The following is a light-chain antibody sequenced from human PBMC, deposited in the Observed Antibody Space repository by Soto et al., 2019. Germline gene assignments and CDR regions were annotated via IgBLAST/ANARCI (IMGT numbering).Light chain of an antibody. CDR2: GAS. CDR3: QQYGSSPVT. J-gene: IGKJ1*01. CDR1: PSVSSSY. Sequence: EIVLTQSPGTLSLSPGERATLSCRASPSVSSSYLAWYQQKPGQAPRLLIYGASTRATDIPDRFSGSGSGTDFTLTISRLEPEDFAVYYCQQYGSSPVTFGQGTKGEIK. V-gene: IGKV3-20*01.